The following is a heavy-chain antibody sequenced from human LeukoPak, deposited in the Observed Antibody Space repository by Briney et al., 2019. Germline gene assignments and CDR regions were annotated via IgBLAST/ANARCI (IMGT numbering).Heavy chain of an antibody. CDR2: IYSGGST. J-gene: IGHJ5*02. CDR3: AKGGNRIAAASNWFDP. V-gene: IGHV3-53*01. D-gene: IGHD6-13*01. Sequence: GGSLRLSCAASGFTVSSNYMSWVRQAPGKGLEWVSVIYSGGSTYYADSVKGRFTISRDNSKNTLYLQMNSLRAEDTAVYYCAKGGNRIAAASNWFDPWGQGTLVTVSS. CDR1: GFTVSSNY.